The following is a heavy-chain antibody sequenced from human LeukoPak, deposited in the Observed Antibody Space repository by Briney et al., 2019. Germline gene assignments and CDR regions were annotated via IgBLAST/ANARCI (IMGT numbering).Heavy chain of an antibody. D-gene: IGHD6-13*01. CDR3: ATGNQQLVNIYYYYYGMDV. CDR1: GYTFTSYG. V-gene: IGHV1-18*01. J-gene: IGHJ6*02. CDR2: ISAYNGNT. Sequence: GASVKVSCKASGYTFTSYGISWVRQAPGQGLEWMGWISAYNGNTNYAQKFQGRVTMTTDTSTSTAYMELRSLRSDDTAVYYCATGNQQLVNIYYYYYGMDVWGQGTTVTVSS.